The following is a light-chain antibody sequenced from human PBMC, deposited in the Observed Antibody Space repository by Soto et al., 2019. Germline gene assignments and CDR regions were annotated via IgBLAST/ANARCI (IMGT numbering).Light chain of an antibody. CDR3: MQALQTPYT. CDR1: QRLLHSNGNTF. J-gene: IGKJ2*01. CDR2: SGS. V-gene: IGKV2-28*01. Sequence: EIVMTQSPPSLTVTPGEPASISCRSSQRLLHSNGNTFLDWYLQKPGQSPQLLIYSGSNRASGVPDRVSGSEAGTDFTLKISRVEAEDVGVYYCMQALQTPYTFGQGTKVDIK.